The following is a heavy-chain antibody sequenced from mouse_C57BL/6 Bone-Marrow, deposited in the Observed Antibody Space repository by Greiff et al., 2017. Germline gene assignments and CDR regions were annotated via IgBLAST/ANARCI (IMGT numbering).Heavy chain of an antibody. D-gene: IGHD2-3*01. J-gene: IGHJ4*01. CDR3: AREDGYSYAMDY. CDR2: ISYDGSN. Sequence: EVQLQQSGPGLVKPSQSLSLTCSVTGYSITSGYYWNWIRQFPGNKLEWMGYISYDGSNNYNPSLKNRTSITRDTSKNQFFLKLNSVTTEDTATYYCAREDGYSYAMDYWGQGTSVTVSS. V-gene: IGHV3-6*01. CDR1: GYSITSGYY.